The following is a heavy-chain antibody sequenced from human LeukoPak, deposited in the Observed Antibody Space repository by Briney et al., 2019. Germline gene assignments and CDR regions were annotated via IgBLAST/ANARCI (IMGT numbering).Heavy chain of an antibody. V-gene: IGHV3-21*01. D-gene: IGHD5-18*01. J-gene: IGHJ4*02. CDR1: GFTFSSYS. Sequence: PGGSLRLSCAASGFTFSSYSMNWVCQAPGKGLEWVSSISSSSSYIYYADSVKGRFTISRDNAKNSLYLQMNSLRAEDTAVYYCARDGQPRDTASYFDYWGQGTLVTVSS. CDR3: ARDGQPRDTASYFDY. CDR2: ISSSSSYI.